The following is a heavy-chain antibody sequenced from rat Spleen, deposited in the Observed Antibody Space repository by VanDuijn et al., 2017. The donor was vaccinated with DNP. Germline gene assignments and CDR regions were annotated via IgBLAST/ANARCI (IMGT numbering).Heavy chain of an antibody. J-gene: IGHJ2*01. Sequence: EVQLVESGGGLVQTGRSMTLSCTASGFTFSRFPMAWVRQAPTKGLEWVATISSGGGDTYYRDSVKGRFTISRDNAGNTVYLQMNSLRSEETATYYCARHGEIRGSFDYWGHGVMVTVSS. CDR1: GFTFSRFP. CDR2: ISSGGGDT. D-gene: IGHD4-4*01. CDR3: ARHGEIRGSFDY. V-gene: IGHV5-46*01.